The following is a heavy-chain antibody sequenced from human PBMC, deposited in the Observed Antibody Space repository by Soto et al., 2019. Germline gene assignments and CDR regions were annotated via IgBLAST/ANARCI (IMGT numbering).Heavy chain of an antibody. D-gene: IGHD5-18*01. V-gene: IGHV3-23*01. CDR3: AKDLYSYWPYYYYYYGMDV. CDR1: GFTFSSYA. Sequence: GGSLRLSCAASGFTFSSYAMSWVRQAPGKGLEWVSAISGSGGSTYYADSVKGRFTISRDNSKNTLYLQMNSLRAEDTAVYYCAKDLYSYWPYYYYYYGMDVWGQGTTVTGSS. J-gene: IGHJ6*02. CDR2: ISGSGGST.